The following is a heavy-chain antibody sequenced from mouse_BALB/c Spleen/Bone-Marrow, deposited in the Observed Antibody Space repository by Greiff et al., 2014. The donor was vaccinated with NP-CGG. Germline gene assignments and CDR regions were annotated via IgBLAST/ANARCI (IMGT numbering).Heavy chain of an antibody. CDR1: GYTFTSNW. J-gene: IGHJ4*01. V-gene: IGHV1-69*02. Sequence: VKLQESGAELVRPGASVKLSCKASGYTFTSNWINWVKQRPGQGLEWIGNIYPSDSYTNYNQKFKDKATLTVDKSSSTAYMQLSSPTSEDSAVYYCTRGSSYVGYAMDYWGQGTSVTVSS. CDR2: IYPSDSYT. CDR3: TRGSSYVGYAMDY. D-gene: IGHD1-1*01.